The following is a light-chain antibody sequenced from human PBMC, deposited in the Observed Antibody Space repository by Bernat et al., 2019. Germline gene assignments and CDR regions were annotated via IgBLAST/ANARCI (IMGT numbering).Light chain of an antibody. V-gene: IGLV2-14*03. CDR1: SSDVGGYNY. CDR2: DVR. Sequence: QSALTQPASVSGSPGQSITISCTGTSSDVGGYNYVSWYQQHPGRAPKLMIYDVRDRPSGISNRFSGSKSGKTASLTISGLLDEDEADYYCSSYTSSSTLVFGGGTRLTVL. J-gene: IGLJ3*02. CDR3: SSYTSSSTLV.